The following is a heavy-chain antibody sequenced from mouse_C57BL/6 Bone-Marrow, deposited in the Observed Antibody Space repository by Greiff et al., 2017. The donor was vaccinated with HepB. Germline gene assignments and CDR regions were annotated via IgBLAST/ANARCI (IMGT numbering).Heavy chain of an antibody. V-gene: IGHV1-64*01. D-gene: IGHD2-1*01. J-gene: IGHJ3*01. CDR2: IHPNSGST. Sequence: QVHVKQPGAELVKPGASVKLSCKASGYTFTSYWMHWVKQRPGQGLEWIGMIHPNSGSTNYNEKFKSKATLTVDKSSSTAYMQLSSLTSEDSAVYYCAQDGYGNPWFAYWGQGTLVTVSA. CDR1: GYTFTSYW. CDR3: AQDGYGNPWFAY.